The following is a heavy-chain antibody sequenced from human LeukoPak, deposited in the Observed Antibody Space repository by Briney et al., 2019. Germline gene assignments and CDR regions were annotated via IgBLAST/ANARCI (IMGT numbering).Heavy chain of an antibody. J-gene: IGHJ4*02. Sequence: GGSLRFSCAASGFTFSSYAMSWVRQAPGKGLEWVSAISGSGGSTYYADSVKGRFTISRDNSKNTLYLQMNSLRAEDTAVYYCAKYRPVNYYGSGSYPDYWGQGTLVTVSS. CDR2: ISGSGGST. CDR1: GFTFSSYA. V-gene: IGHV3-23*01. D-gene: IGHD3-10*01. CDR3: AKYRPVNYYGSGSYPDY.